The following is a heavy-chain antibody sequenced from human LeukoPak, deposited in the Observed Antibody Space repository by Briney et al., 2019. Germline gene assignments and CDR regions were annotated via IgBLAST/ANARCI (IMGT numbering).Heavy chain of an antibody. D-gene: IGHD6-13*01. CDR3: ARGLAAAGTGY. Sequence: ASMKVSCKASGYTFTSYDINWVRQATGQGLEWMGWMNPSSGNTGYAQKFQGRVTMTRNTSISTAYMEVSSLRSEGTAVYYCARGLAAAGTGYWGQGTLVTVSS. J-gene: IGHJ4*02. V-gene: IGHV1-8*01. CDR1: GYTFTSYD. CDR2: MNPSSGNT.